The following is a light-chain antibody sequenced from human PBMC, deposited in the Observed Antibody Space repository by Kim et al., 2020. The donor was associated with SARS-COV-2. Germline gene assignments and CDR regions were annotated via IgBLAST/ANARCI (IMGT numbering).Light chain of an antibody. J-gene: IGLJ3*02. Sequence: SQSPGKTVTISCTRGGGGIDSNYMQWYQQRPGSAPTTVIYEDNQRPSRVPDRFSGCIDSSYNSASRTISRLKTEDEADYYYQSYEGFGGETQLTVL. V-gene: IGLV6-57*03. CDR1: GGGIDSNY. CDR3: QSYEG. CDR2: EDN.